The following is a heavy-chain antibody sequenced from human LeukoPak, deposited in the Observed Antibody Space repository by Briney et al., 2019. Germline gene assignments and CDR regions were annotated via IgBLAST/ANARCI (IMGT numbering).Heavy chain of an antibody. Sequence: ASVTVSCKASGYTFTGYYMHWVRQAPGQGLEWMGWINPNSGGTNYAQKFQGRVTMTRDTSISTAYMELSRLRSDDTAVYYCARDNRGYDYVWGSYLDYWGQGTLATVSS. J-gene: IGHJ4*02. CDR1: GYTFTGYY. D-gene: IGHD3-16*02. V-gene: IGHV1-2*02. CDR3: ARDNRGYDYVWGSYLDY. CDR2: INPNSGGT.